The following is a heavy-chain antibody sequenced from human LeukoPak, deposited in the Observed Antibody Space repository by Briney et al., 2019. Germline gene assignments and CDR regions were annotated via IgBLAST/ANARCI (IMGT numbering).Heavy chain of an antibody. CDR3: TRDRQWLVD. CDR1: GGSISSYY. V-gene: IGHV4-59*01. J-gene: IGHJ4*02. Sequence: SETLSLTCTVSGGSISSYYWSWIRQPPGKGLEWIGYIDYSGSTNYNPSLKSRVTMSVDTSKNQLSLQLSSVTAADTAVYYCTRDRQWLVDWGQGTLVTVSP. CDR2: IDYSGST. D-gene: IGHD6-19*01.